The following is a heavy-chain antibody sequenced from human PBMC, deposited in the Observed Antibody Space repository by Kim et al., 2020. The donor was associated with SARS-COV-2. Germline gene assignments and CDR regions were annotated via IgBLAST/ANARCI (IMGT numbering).Heavy chain of an antibody. J-gene: IGHJ6*02. CDR1: GGTFSSYA. D-gene: IGHD2-15*01. CDR3: AAYCSGGSCYSLRDVGYYYYGMDV. V-gene: IGHV1-69*13. CDR2: IIPIFGTA. Sequence: SVKVSCKASGGTFSSYAISWVRQAPGQGLEWMGGIIPIFGTANYAQKFQGRVTITADESTSTAYMELSSLRSEDTAVYYCAAYCSGGSCYSLRDVGYYYYGMDVWGQGTTVTVSS.